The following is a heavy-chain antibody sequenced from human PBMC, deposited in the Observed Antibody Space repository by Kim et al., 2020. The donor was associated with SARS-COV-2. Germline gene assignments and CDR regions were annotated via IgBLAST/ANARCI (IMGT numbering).Heavy chain of an antibody. D-gene: IGHD4-17*01. J-gene: IGHJ4*02. V-gene: IGHV3-23*01. CDR2: IGASGANT. CDR3: AKPTRPGYGDYNFDY. CDR1: GFTFSSYA. Sequence: GGSLRLSCAASGFTFSSYAMSWVRQAPGKGLEWVSTIGASGANTYYADSVKGRFTISRDNSRSTLYLQINSLTAEDTAVYYCAKPTRPGYGDYNFDYWGQGTLATVSS.